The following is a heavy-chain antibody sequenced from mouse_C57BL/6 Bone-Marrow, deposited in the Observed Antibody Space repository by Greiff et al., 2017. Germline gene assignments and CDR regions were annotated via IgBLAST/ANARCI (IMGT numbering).Heavy chain of an antibody. CDR3: AREDYYCSSYEAY. J-gene: IGHJ3*01. Sequence: QVQLQQPGAELVKPGASVKLSCKASGYTFTSYWMHWVKQRPGQGLEWIGMIHPNSGSTNYNEKFKSKATLTVDKSSSTAYMQLSSLTSADSAVYYCAREDYYCSSYEAYWGQGTLVTVSA. CDR1: GYTFTSYW. CDR2: IHPNSGST. V-gene: IGHV1-64*01. D-gene: IGHD1-1*01.